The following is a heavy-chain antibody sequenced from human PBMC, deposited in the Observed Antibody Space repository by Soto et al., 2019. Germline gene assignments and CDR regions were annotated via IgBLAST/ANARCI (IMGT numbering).Heavy chain of an antibody. J-gene: IGHJ3*01. CDR2: IKQDGGEE. CDR3: ARIYYESRGPTKYRAFDF. V-gene: IGHV3-7*01. Sequence: GGSLRLSCAASGFIFSDYSMSWVRQSPGKGLEGVANIKQDGGEEDYVDSVKGRLTISRDNAKNSLYLQMNSLRAEDTAVYYCARIYYESRGPTKYRAFDFWGQGTMVTVSS. CDR1: GFIFSDYS. D-gene: IGHD3-22*01.